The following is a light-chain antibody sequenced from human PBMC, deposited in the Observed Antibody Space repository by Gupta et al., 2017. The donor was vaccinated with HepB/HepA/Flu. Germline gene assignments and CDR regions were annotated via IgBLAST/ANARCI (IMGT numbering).Light chain of an antibody. CDR1: GRDVGGYNL. CDR2: EVS. J-gene: IGLJ2*01. V-gene: IGLV2-23*02. CDR3: SSYASGSTYFI. Sequence: QSALTQPASVSGSPGQSITISCTGTGRDVGGYNLVSWYQQHPGKAPKLIIYEVSRRPSGVSHRFSGSKSGNTASLTISGLQAEDEANYYCSSYASGSTYFIFGGGTKVTIL.